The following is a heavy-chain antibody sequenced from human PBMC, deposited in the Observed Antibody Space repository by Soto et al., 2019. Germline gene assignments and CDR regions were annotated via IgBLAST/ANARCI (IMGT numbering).Heavy chain of an antibody. CDR1: GGTFSSYR. Sequence: GASVKVSCKASGGTFSSYRINWVRQAPGQGLEWVGGIVPVYRTADYAQKFQGRVTITADESARTAYMELRSLKPQDTAVYYCARDSGAKLSSSWGQGTLVTVSS. D-gene: IGHD6-13*01. V-gene: IGHV1-69*13. CDR2: IVPVYRTA. CDR3: ARDSGAKLSSS. J-gene: IGHJ4*02.